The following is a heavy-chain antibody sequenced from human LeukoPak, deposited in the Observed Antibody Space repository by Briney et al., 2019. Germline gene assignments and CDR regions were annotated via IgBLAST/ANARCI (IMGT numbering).Heavy chain of an antibody. J-gene: IGHJ6*03. CDR1: GFTFSSYG. D-gene: IGHD2-2*01. CDR3: ASGPCSSTSCYDYYYYMDV. Sequence: GGSLRLSCAASGFTFSSYGMHWVRQAPGKGLEWVAVIWYDGSNKYYADSVKGRFTISRDNSKNTLYLQMNSLRAEDTAVYYCASGPCSSTSCYDYYYYMDVWGKGTTVTVSS. CDR2: IWYDGSNK. V-gene: IGHV3-33*01.